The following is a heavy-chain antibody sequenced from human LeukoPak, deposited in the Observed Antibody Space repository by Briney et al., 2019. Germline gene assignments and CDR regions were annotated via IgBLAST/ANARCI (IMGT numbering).Heavy chain of an antibody. Sequence: SETLSLTCTVSGGSISSGGYYWSWTRQHPGKGLEWIGYIYYSGSTYYNPSLKSRVTISVDTSKNQFSLKLSSVTAADTAVYYCARAGGVVVTIDYWGQGTLVTVSS. CDR1: GGSISSGGYY. J-gene: IGHJ4*02. CDR2: IYYSGST. V-gene: IGHV4-31*03. D-gene: IGHD3-22*01. CDR3: ARAGGVVVTIDY.